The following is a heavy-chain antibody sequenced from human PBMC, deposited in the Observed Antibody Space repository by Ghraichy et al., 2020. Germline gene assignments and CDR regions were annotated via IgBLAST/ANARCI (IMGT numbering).Heavy chain of an antibody. D-gene: IGHD4-17*01. CDR3: ARDRDYGNWFDP. CDR1: GFTFSSYS. J-gene: IGHJ5*02. Sequence: GGSLRLSCAASGFTFSSYSMNWVRQAPGKGLEWVSSISSSSSYIYYADSVKGRFTISRDNAKNSLYLQMNSLRAEDTAVYYCARDRDYGNWFDPWGQGTLVTVSS. V-gene: IGHV3-21*01. CDR2: ISSSSSYI.